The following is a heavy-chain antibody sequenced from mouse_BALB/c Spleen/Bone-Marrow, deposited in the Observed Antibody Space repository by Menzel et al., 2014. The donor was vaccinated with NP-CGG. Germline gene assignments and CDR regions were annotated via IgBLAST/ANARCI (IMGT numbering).Heavy chain of an antibody. D-gene: IGHD2-5*01. CDR2: IYPGGGYT. Sequence: QVQLQQSGTELVRPGTSVIISCKASGYSFTNYYLGWVKRRPGHGLEWIGDIYPGGGYTDYSERFKGKATLTADTSSSTAYMHLSSLTSEDSAVYFCARDNNYEDFFDYWGQGTTPTVSS. CDR1: GYSFTNYY. J-gene: IGHJ2*01. V-gene: IGHV1-63*02. CDR3: ARDNNYEDFFDY.